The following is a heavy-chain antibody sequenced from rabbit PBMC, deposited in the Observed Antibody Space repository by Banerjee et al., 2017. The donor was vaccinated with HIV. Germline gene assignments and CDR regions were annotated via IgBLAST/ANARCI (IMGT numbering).Heavy chain of an antibody. J-gene: IGHJ4*01. CDR3: ARDGYGYVGGALNL. CDR1: GFSFSSSYS. V-gene: IGHV1S40*01. CDR2: IDAGSLPTT. D-gene: IGHD6-1*01. Sequence: QSLEESGGDLVKPGASLTLTCAASGFSFSSSYSMCWVRQAPGKGLEWIACIDAGSLPTTYYASWAKGRFTISKTSSTTVTLQMTGLTGADTATYFCARDGYGYVGGALNLWGPGTLVTVS.